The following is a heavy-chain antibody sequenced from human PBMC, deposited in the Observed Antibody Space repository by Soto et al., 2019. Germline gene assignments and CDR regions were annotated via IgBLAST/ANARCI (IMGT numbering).Heavy chain of an antibody. J-gene: IGHJ4*02. CDR1: GFSLSSSAVGVG. Sequence: SGPTLVNPTQTLTLTCTFSGFSLSSSAVGVGVGWIRQPPGKALEWLALIYWDDDKRYSPSLKSRLTITKDTSQNQVVLTMTNMDAVDTATYYCVHWSTGNYGTIFFDYCGLRTLVPVSS. CDR3: VHWSTGNYGTIFFDY. V-gene: IGHV2-5*02. D-gene: IGHD3-9*01. CDR2: IYWDDDK.